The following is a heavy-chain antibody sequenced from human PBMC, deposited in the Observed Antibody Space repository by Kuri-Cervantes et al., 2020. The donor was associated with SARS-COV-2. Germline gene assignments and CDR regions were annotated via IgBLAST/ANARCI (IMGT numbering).Heavy chain of an antibody. Sequence: GESLKISCAASGFTFSSYAMHWVRQAPGKGLEWVAVISYDGSNKYYADSAKGRFTIPRDNSKNTLYLQMNSRRAEDTAVYYCARDHRDGYNWSSFFGGMDVWGQGTTVTVSS. CDR3: ARDHRDGYNWSSFFGGMDV. CDR1: GFTFSSYA. CDR2: ISYDGSNK. V-gene: IGHV3-30-3*01. D-gene: IGHD5-24*01. J-gene: IGHJ6*02.